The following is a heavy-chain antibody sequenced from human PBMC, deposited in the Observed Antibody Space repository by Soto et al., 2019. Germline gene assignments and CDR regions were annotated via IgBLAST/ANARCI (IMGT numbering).Heavy chain of an antibody. Sequence: SETLSLTCTVSGDSISSNNNYWSWIRQPPGEGLEWIGFISYSGTTSYSPSLKSRVAISLDTSKNQFSLSLSSVTAADTAVYYCARGLITGSQYSGGWYYFDSWGQGTQVTVSS. CDR2: ISYSGTT. J-gene: IGHJ4*02. V-gene: IGHV4-30-4*01. CDR3: ARGLITGSQYSGGWYYFDS. CDR1: GDSISSNNNY. D-gene: IGHD1-26*01.